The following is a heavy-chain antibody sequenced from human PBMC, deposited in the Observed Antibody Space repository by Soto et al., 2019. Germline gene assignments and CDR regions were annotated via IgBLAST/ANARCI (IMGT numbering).Heavy chain of an antibody. CDR2: TSIYNGHT. CDR3: ARWDDYGASDQYHFDH. D-gene: IGHD4-17*01. J-gene: IGHJ4*02. V-gene: IGHV1-18*01. Sequence: ASVKVSCKASGYTFTASGISWVRQAPGQGLEWMGWTSIYNGHTEYSPKFLGRVVMTTDASADTAYLELRSLRPDDAALYYCARWDDYGASDQYHFDHWGQGTLVTVSS. CDR1: GYTFTASG.